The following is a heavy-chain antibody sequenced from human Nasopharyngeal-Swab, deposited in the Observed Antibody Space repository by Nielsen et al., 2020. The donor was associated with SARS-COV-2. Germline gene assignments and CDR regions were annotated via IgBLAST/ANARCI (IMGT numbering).Heavy chain of an antibody. D-gene: IGHD6-13*01. Sequence: GESLKISCAASGFTVSSNYMSWVRQAPGKGLEWVSVTYSGGSTYYADSVKGRFTISRDNSKNTLYLQMNSLRAEDTAVYYCARVGGSSPLDYWGQGTLVTVSS. CDR3: ARVGGSSPLDY. CDR1: GFTVSSNY. J-gene: IGHJ4*02. CDR2: TYSGGST. V-gene: IGHV3-66*01.